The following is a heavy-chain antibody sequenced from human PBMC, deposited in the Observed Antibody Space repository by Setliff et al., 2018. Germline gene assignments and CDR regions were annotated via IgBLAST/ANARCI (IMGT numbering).Heavy chain of an antibody. CDR1: GFTFSNYW. Sequence: PGGSLRLSCAASGFTFSNYWMTWVRQAPGKGLEWVANIQEDGSVKYYVDSVKGRFTISRDNAKNSLHLQLSSLRAEDTAVYYCATDAFSKGDYWGQGTLVTVSS. CDR2: IQEDGSVK. CDR3: ATDAFSKGDY. V-gene: IGHV3-7*01. J-gene: IGHJ4*02. D-gene: IGHD4-4*01.